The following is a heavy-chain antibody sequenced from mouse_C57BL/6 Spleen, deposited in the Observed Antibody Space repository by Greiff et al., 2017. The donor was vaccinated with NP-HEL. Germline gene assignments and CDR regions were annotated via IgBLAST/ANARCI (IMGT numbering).Heavy chain of an antibody. CDR2: ISYDGSN. Sequence: EVQLVESGPGLVKPSQSLSLTCSVTGYSITSGYYWNWIRQFPGNKLEWMGYISYDGSNNYNPSLKNRISITRDTSKNQFFLKLNSVTTEDTATYYCAREGYNGNYLIDYWGQGTTLTVSS. CDR1: GYSITSGYY. CDR3: AREGYNGNYLIDY. J-gene: IGHJ2*01. V-gene: IGHV3-6*01. D-gene: IGHD2-1*01.